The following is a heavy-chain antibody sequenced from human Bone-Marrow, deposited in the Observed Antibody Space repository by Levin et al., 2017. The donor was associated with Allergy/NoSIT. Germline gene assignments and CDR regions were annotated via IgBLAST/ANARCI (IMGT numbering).Heavy chain of an antibody. V-gene: IGHV3-15*01. CDR3: TTGIVVVPAAYYFDY. D-gene: IGHD2-2*01. CDR2: IKSKTDGGTT. CDR1: GFTFSNAW. Sequence: GGSLRLSCAASGFTFSNAWMSWVRQAPGKGLEWVGRIKSKTDGGTTDYAAPVKGRFTISRDDSKNTLYLQMNSLKTEDTAVYYCTTGIVVVPAAYYFDYWGQGTLVTVSS. J-gene: IGHJ4*02.